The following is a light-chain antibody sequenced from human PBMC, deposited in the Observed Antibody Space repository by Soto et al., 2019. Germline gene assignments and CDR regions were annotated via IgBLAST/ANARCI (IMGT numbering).Light chain of an antibody. J-gene: IGKJ1*01. CDR1: QSISRQ. Sequence: DIQMTQSPSTLSASVGDRVSITCRASQSISRQLAWYQQKPGKAPNLLIDQASNFETGVPSRFTGSGSGTEFTLTISSLQPDDLATDDCLQYQCYWSFGQGTKV. V-gene: IGKV1-5*03. CDR3: LQYQCYWS. CDR2: QAS.